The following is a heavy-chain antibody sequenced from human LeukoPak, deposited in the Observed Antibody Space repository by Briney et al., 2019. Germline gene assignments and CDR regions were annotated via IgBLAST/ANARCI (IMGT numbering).Heavy chain of an antibody. CDR1: GYSFTNYW. Sequence: GESLKISCKGSGYSFTNYWIAWVRQMPGKGLEWMGIINPGDSYTRYSPSFEGQVTISADKSISTAYLQWSSLKASDTAMYYCLRRNGDYELDYWGQGTLVAVSS. D-gene: IGHD3-16*01. CDR3: LRRNGDYELDY. J-gene: IGHJ4*02. CDR2: INPGDSYT. V-gene: IGHV5-51*01.